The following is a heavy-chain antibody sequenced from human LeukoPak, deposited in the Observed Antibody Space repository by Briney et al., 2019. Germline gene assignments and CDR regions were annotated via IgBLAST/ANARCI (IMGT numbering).Heavy chain of an antibody. CDR3: ARDQGAAGINWFDP. CDR2: IIPIFGTA. CDR1: GGTFSSYA. V-gene: IGHV1-69*01. J-gene: IGHJ5*02. Sequence: GSSVKVSCKASGGTFSSYAISWVRQAPGQGLEWMGGIIPIFGTANYAQKFQGRVTITADESTSTAYMELSSLRSEDTAVYYCARDQGAAGINWFDPWGQGTLVTVSS. D-gene: IGHD6-13*01.